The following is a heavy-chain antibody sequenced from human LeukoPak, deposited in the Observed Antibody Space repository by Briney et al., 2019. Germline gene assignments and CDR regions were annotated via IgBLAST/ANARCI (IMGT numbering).Heavy chain of an antibody. CDR2: IYHSGST. CDR3: ARRSTYGYYFDY. J-gene: IGHJ4*02. Sequence: PSETLSLTCTVSGYSISSGYYWGWIRQPPGQGLEWIGSIYHSGSTYYNPSLKSRVTISVDTSKNQFSLKLSSVTAADTAVYYCARRSTYGYYFDYWGQGTLVTVSS. CDR1: GYSISSGYY. D-gene: IGHD3-10*01. V-gene: IGHV4-38-2*02.